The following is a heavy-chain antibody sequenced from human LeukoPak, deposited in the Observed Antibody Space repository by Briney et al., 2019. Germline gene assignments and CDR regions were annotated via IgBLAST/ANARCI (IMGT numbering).Heavy chain of an antibody. D-gene: IGHD2-21*02. J-gene: IGHJ5*02. V-gene: IGHV4-38-2*01. Sequence: SETLSLTCAVSGYSISSSYYWGWIRQPPGKGLEWIGNIYHSGSTYYNPSLKSRVTISVDKSKNQFSLKLRSVTAADTAVYYCARSVVTATLGWFDPWGQGTLVTVSS. CDR2: IYHSGST. CDR3: ARSVVTATLGWFDP. CDR1: GYSISSSYY.